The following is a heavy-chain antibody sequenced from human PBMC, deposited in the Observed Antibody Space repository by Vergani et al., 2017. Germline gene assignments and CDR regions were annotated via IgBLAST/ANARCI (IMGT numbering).Heavy chain of an antibody. CDR2: INHSGST. CDR3: ARAILRYCSSTSCYTPYYYYYYYMDV. D-gene: IGHD2-2*02. V-gene: IGHV4-34*01. Sequence: QVQLQQWGAGLLKPSETLSLTCAVYGGSFSGYYWSWIRQPPGKGLEWIGEINHSGSTNYNPSLKRRVTISVDTSKNQFSLKLSSVTAADTAVYYCARAILRYCSSTSCYTPYYYYYYYMDVWGKGTTVTVSS. CDR1: GGSFSGYY. J-gene: IGHJ6*03.